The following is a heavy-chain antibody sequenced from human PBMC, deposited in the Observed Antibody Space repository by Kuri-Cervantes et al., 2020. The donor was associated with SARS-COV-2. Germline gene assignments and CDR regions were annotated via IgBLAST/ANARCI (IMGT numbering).Heavy chain of an antibody. CDR1: GGSISSPNYD. CDR2: IPSAGGT. V-gene: IGHV4-39*01. D-gene: IGHD3-9*01. CDR3: ARAPRVFSGTAHNDY. Sequence: SETLSLTCTVSGGSISSPNYDWGWIRQPPGKGLEWIGSIPSAGGTYYSPFLKSRVTISVDTSKNQFSLKLTSVTAADTAVYYCARAPRVFSGTAHNDYWGQGTLVTVSS. J-gene: IGHJ4*02.